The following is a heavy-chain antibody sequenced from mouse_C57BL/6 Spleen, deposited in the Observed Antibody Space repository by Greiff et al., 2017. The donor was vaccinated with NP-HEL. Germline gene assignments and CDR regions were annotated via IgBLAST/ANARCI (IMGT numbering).Heavy chain of an antibody. CDR2: IYPGSGNT. V-gene: IGHV1-76*01. D-gene: IGHD2-2*01. CDR3: ARAGYDDMDY. Sequence: QVQLQQSGAELVRPGASVKLSCKASGYTFTDYYINWVKQRPGQGLEWIARIYPGSGNTYYNEKFKGKATLTAEKSSSTAYMQLSSLTSEDSAVYFCARAGYDDMDYWGQGTSVTVSS. J-gene: IGHJ4*01. CDR1: GYTFTDYY.